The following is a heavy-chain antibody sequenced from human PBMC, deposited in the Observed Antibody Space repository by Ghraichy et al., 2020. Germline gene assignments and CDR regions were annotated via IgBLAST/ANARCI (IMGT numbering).Heavy chain of an antibody. J-gene: IGHJ4*02. D-gene: IGHD4-17*01. CDR2: IYYSGSS. CDR1: GGSIINSDYY. CDR3: ASHRAGGDQNFDY. Sequence: LETLSLTCTVSGGSIINSDYYWGWIRQPPGKGLEWIGSIYYSGSSYYNPSLKSRVTISVDTSKNQFSLNLYSVTAADTAVYYCASHRAGGDQNFDYWGQGTLVTVSS. V-gene: IGHV4-39*07.